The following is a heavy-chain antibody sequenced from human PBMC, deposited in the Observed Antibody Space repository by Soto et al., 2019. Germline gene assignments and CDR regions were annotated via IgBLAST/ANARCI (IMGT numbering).Heavy chain of an antibody. D-gene: IGHD6-25*01. Sequence: EVQLVESGGGLVQPGGSLRLSCAASGFTFSDHYMDWVRQAPGKGLEWGGRIKNKANRYTTEYAASVKGRFTISRDDSKNSLDLQMNGLKTEDTAVYYCARVRLGVTTRLFDYWGQGTLVTVSS. CDR3: ARVRLGVTTRLFDY. CDR1: GFTFSDHY. CDR2: IKNKANRYTT. J-gene: IGHJ4*02. V-gene: IGHV3-72*01.